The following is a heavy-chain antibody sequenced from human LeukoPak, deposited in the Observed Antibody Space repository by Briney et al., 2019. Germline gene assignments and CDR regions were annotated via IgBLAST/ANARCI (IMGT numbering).Heavy chain of an antibody. CDR3: AHRRGTYYFQY. V-gene: IGHV2-5*02. CDR1: GFSLRSSGVG. CDR2: IYWDDDK. J-gene: IGHJ4*02. Sequence: SGPTLIQPPQPLTLTYTFSGFSLRSSGVGVGWIRQPPGKALEWLALIYWDDDKRYSPSLKSRLTITKDTSKNQVVLTMTNMDPVDTATYYCAHRRGTYYFQYWGQGTLVTVSS. D-gene: IGHD1-26*01.